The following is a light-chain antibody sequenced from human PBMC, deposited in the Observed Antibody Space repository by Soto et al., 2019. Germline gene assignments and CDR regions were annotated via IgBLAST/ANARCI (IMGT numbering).Light chain of an antibody. J-gene: IGKJ1*01. V-gene: IGKV3-20*01. CDR1: QSVYSSY. CDR3: QQYGSSLWT. Sequence: EIVLTQSPGTLSLSPGERATLSCRASQSVYSSYLAWYQQKPGQAPRLLIYGASSRATGIPDRFSGSGSGTDFTLTISRLEPEDSEDYYCQQYGSSLWTFGQGTKVEIK. CDR2: GAS.